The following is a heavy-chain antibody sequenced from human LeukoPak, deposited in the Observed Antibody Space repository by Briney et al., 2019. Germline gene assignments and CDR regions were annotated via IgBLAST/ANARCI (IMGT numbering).Heavy chain of an antibody. CDR1: GYTFTGNY. V-gene: IGHV1-2*02. J-gene: IGHJ4*02. CDR3: ARAPGDGSGQ. D-gene: IGHD3-10*01. CDR2: INPNSGGT. Sequence: ASVKVSCKASGYTFTGNYIHWVRQAPGQGLEWMGWINPNSGGTNYVQKFQGRVTMTRDTSISSAYMELSSLTSDDTAVYYCARAPGDGSGQWGQGTLVTVSS.